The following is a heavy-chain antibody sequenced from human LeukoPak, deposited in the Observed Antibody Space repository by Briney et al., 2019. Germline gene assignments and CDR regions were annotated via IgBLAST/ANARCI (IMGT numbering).Heavy chain of an antibody. J-gene: IGHJ4*02. V-gene: IGHV3-73*01. D-gene: IGHD3-3*01. CDR3: TRDDYDFWSGYPDY. Sequence: GGSLRLSCAASGFTFSGSAMHWVRQASGKGLEWVGRIRSKANSYATAYVASVKGRFTISRDDSKNTAYLQMNSLKTEDTAVYYCTRDDYDFWSGYPDYWGQGTLATVSS. CDR1: GFTFSGSA. CDR2: IRSKANSYAT.